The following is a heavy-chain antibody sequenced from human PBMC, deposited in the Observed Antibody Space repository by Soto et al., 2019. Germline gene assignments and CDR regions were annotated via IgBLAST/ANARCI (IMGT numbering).Heavy chain of an antibody. CDR2: ISYDGSNK. V-gene: IGHV3-30*18. CDR1: GFTFSSYA. Sequence: QVQLVESGGGVVQPGRSLSLSCAGSGFTFSSYAMHWVRQAPGKGLEWVAVISYDGSNKYYADSVKGRFTISRDNSKNRLYLQMNSLRPEDTAVYYCEKDEVAGEYCSGGSCYLIDCWGQGTLVTVSS. D-gene: IGHD2-15*01. CDR3: EKDEVAGEYCSGGSCYLIDC. J-gene: IGHJ4*02.